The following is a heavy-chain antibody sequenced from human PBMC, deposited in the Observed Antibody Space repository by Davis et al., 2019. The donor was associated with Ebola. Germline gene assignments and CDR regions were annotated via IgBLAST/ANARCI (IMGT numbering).Heavy chain of an antibody. Sequence: LSLTCAASGYTFRIHAMTWVRQAPGKGLEWVSALSGSGGLSYYADSVKGRFTISRDNSKNTLYLQMDGLTAEDTAVYYCARGGETVTGTASHGMDVWGQGTTVTVSS. D-gene: IGHD1-14*01. CDR2: LSGSGGLS. V-gene: IGHV3-23*01. CDR3: ARGGETVTGTASHGMDV. J-gene: IGHJ6*02. CDR1: GYTFRIHA.